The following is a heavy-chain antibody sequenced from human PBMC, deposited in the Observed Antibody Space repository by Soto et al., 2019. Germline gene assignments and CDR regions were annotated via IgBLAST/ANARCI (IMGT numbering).Heavy chain of an antibody. J-gene: IGHJ4*02. CDR2: IYPSGMP. V-gene: IGHV4-30-2*01. Sequence: TLSLTCTVSGGSISNAAYSWSWIRQPPGKGLEWIGYIYPSGMPFYNLSLRSRVTISIDRSNDQFSLNLKSVTAADTAVYYCARERGGYGLFDSWGQGTLVTVSS. CDR1: GGSISNAAYS. CDR3: ARERGGYGLFDS. D-gene: IGHD5-18*01.